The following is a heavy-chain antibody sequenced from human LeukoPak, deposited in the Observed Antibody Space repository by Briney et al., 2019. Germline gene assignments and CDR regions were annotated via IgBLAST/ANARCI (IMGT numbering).Heavy chain of an antibody. CDR2: ISSSSSTI. V-gene: IGHV3-48*01. J-gene: IGHJ4*02. CDR1: GFTFSSYS. D-gene: IGHD3-10*01. CDR3: ARALYKVRNSDDY. Sequence: GGSLRLSCAASGFTFSSYSMNWVRQAPGKGLEWVSYISSSSSTIYYADSVKGRFTISRDNAKNSLYLQMNSLRAEDTAVYYCARALYKVRNSDDYWGQGTLVTVSS.